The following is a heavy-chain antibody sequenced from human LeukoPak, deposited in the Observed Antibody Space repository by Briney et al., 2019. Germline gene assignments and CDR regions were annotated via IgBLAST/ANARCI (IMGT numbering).Heavy chain of an antibody. Sequence: SETLSLTCTVSGGSISSSSYYWGWIRQPPGKGLEWIGSIYYSGSTYYNPSLKGRVTISVDTSKNQFSLKLSSVTAADTAVYYCARRSYGLLYFDYWGQGTLVTVSS. V-gene: IGHV4-39*01. CDR2: IYYSGST. CDR3: ARRSYGLLYFDY. CDR1: GGSISSSSYY. D-gene: IGHD5-18*01. J-gene: IGHJ4*02.